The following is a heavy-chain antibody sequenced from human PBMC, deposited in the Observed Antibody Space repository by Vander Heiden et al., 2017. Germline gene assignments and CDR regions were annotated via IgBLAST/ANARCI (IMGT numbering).Heavy chain of an antibody. CDR1: GFTFSSYA. V-gene: IGHV3-23*01. Sequence: EEQLLESGGGLVQPGGSLRLSCAASGFTFSSYAMSWARQAPGKGLEWVSAISGSGGSTCYADSVKGRFTISRDNSKNTLYLQMNSLRAEDTAVYYCAKDTYYYDSSGYQYFQHWGQGTLVTVSS. D-gene: IGHD3-22*01. J-gene: IGHJ1*01. CDR2: ISGSGGST. CDR3: AKDTYYYDSSGYQYFQH.